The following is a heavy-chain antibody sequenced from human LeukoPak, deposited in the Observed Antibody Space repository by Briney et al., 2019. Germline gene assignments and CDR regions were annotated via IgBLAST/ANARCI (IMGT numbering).Heavy chain of an antibody. CDR1: GFKFRNYG. V-gene: IGHV3-33*06. J-gene: IGHJ4*02. Sequence: GGSLRLSCAASGFKFRNYGMHWVRQAPGKGLEWVAVIWYDGSNKYYADSVKGRLTISRDNSKNTLYLQMNSLRAEDTAVYYCAKDYHDILTGQPLSFDYWGQGTLVTVSS. CDR3: AKDYHDILTGQPLSFDY. CDR2: IWYDGSNK. D-gene: IGHD3-9*01.